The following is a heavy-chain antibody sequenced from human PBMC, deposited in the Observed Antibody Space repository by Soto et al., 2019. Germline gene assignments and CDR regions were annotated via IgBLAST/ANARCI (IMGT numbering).Heavy chain of an antibody. CDR2: INHSGST. V-gene: IGHV4-34*01. D-gene: IGHD3-22*01. CDR1: GGSFSGYY. Sequence: AETLSLTCAVYGGSFSGYYWSWIRQPPGKGLEWIGEINHSGSTNYNPSLKSRVTISVDTSKNQFSLKLSSVTAADTAVYYCARAPPGYYYDSSGYFDYWGQGTLVTVSS. CDR3: ARAPPGYYYDSSGYFDY. J-gene: IGHJ4*02.